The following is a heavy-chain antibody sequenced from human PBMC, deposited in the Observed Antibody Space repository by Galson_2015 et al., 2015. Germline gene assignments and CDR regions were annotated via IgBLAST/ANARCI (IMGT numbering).Heavy chain of an antibody. V-gene: IGHV3-53*01. CDR2: IYSGGST. Sequence: SLRLSCAASGFTVSSNYMSWVRQAPGKGLEWVSVIYSGGSTYYADSVKGRFTISRDNAKNSLYLQMNSLRAEDTAVYYCAREASDRDRHFDYWGQGTLVTVSS. D-gene: IGHD2-21*02. CDR3: AREASDRDRHFDY. J-gene: IGHJ4*02. CDR1: GFTVSSNY.